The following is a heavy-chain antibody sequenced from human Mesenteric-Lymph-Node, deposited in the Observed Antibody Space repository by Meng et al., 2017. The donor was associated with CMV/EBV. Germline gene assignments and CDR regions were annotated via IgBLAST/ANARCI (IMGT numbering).Heavy chain of an antibody. J-gene: IGHJ6*02. V-gene: IGHV4-39*07. CDR2: IYNTGST. D-gene: IGHD1-14*01. Sequence: SETLSLTCTVSGDSISSSRYYWGWIRQTPGKGLEWIASIYNTGSTYENPSLKSRVTISVDKSRNQFSLKLSSVTAADTAVYYCARDSLDLKPFYYYYYGMDVWGQGTTVTVSS. CDR3: ARDSLDLKPFYYYYYGMDV. CDR1: GDSISSSRYY.